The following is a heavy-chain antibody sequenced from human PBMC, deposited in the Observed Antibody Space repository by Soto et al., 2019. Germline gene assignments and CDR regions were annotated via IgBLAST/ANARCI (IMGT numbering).Heavy chain of an antibody. CDR2: INPNSGGT. D-gene: IGHD3-3*01. J-gene: IGHJ6*02. CDR1: GYTFTGYY. CDR3: ARDNLGWSGPFGYYYYYGMDV. Sequence: ASVKVSCKASGYTFTGYYMHWVRQAPGQGLEWMGWINPNSGGTNYAQKFQGRVTMTRDTSISTAYMELSRLRSDDTAVYYCARDNLGWSGPFGYYYYYGMDVWGQGTTVTVSS. V-gene: IGHV1-2*02.